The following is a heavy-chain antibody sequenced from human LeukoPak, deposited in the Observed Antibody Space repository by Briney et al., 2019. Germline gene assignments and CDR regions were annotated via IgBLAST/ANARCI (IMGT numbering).Heavy chain of an antibody. CDR1: GGSISSSNR. J-gene: IGHJ1*01. V-gene: IGHV4-4*02. CDR3: ASDPYYGSGRAYFQH. CDR2: IYHSGST. D-gene: IGHD3-10*01. Sequence: SETLSLTCAVSGGSISSSNRWSWVRQPPGKGLEWIGEIYHSGSTNYNPSLKSRVTISVDKSKNQFSLKLSSVTAADTAVYYCASDPYYGSGRAYFQHWGQGTLVTVSS.